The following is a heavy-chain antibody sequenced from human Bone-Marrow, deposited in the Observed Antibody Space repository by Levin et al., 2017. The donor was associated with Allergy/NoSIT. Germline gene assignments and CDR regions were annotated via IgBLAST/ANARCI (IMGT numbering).Heavy chain of an antibody. J-gene: IGHJ6*02. CDR1: GFTFSSYA. V-gene: IGHV3-23*01. D-gene: IGHD3-10*01. Sequence: GGSLRLSCAASGFTFSSYAINWVRQAPGKGLEWVSGISGGGGNTYYADSVEGRFTISRDNSKNTLYLQMNSLRAEDTAVYYCAKGGPAYGSGSVYYIYGMDVWGLGTTVTVSS. CDR3: AKGGPAYGSGSVYYIYGMDV. CDR2: ISGGGGNT.